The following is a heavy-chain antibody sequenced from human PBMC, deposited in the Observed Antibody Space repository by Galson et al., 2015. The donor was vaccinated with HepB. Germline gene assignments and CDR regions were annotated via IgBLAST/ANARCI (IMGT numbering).Heavy chain of an antibody. CDR3: ARDLGWGWFDP. J-gene: IGHJ5*02. V-gene: IGHV3-48*01. CDR2: ISRTTTTT. Sequence: SLRLSCAASGFTFSDYAMNWVRQAPGKGPEWVSYISRTTTTTSYADSVKGRFTISRDNSKNTLYLQMNSLRAEDTAVYYCARDLGWGWFDPWGQGTLVTVSS. D-gene: IGHD3-16*01. CDR1: GFTFSDYA.